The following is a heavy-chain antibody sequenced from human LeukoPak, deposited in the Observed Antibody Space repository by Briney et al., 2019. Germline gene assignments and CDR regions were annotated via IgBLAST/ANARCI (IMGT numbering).Heavy chain of an antibody. D-gene: IGHD3-10*01. CDR3: AKELLWFGEYPNGFDY. CDR1: GFTFSSYG. V-gene: IGHV3-30*18. CDR2: ISYDGSNK. J-gene: IGHJ4*02. Sequence: GRSLRLSCAASGFTFSSYGMHWVRQAPGKGLEWVAVISYDGSNKYYADSVKGRFTISRDNSKNTLYLQMNSLRAEDTAVYYCAKELLWFGEYPNGFDYWGQGTLVTVSS.